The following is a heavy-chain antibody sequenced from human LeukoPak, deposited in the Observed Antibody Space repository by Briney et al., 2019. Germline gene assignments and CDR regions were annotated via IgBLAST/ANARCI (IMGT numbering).Heavy chain of an antibody. V-gene: IGHV3-33*01. CDR3: ARVALYSSGWNYFEY. J-gene: IGHJ4*02. CDR1: GFTFSNYA. Sequence: GGSLRLSCAASGFTFSNYAMHGVRQAPGKGLEGVAVIWYEGSNKYYADSVKGRCTISRDNSKNTLYLQMNSLRAEDTAVYYCARVALYSSGWNYFEYWGQGTLVTVSS. CDR2: IWYEGSNK. D-gene: IGHD6-19*01.